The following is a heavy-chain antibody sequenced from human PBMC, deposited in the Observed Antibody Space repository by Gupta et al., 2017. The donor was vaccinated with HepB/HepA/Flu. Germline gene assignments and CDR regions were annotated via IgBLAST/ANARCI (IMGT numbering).Heavy chain of an antibody. CDR2: MKHDGSQI. D-gene: IGHD1-26*01. V-gene: IGHV3-7*01. CDR3: ARGGAWYIDF. Sequence: EVHLVESGGGLVQPGGSLRLSCVASGFNFGNSWMSWVRQAPGRGLEWVAHMKHDGSQIYEVDSVKGRFAISRDNAKNSLFLQMNSLRADDTAVYYCARGGAWYIDFWGQGTLVTVSS. CDR1: GFNFGNSW. J-gene: IGHJ4*02.